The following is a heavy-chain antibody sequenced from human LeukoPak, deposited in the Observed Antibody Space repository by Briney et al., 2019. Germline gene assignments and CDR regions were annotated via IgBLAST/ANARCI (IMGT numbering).Heavy chain of an antibody. CDR1: GGSFSGYY. V-gene: IGHV4-34*01. CDR3: ARGFAQLRFLEWLLPYFDY. J-gene: IGHJ4*02. D-gene: IGHD3-3*01. Sequence: PSETLSLTCAVYGGSFSGYYWSWIRQPPGKGLEWIGEINHSGSTNYNPSLKSRVTISVDTSKNQFSLKLSSVTAADTAVCYCARGFAQLRFLEWLLPYFDYWGQGTLVTVSS. CDR2: INHSGST.